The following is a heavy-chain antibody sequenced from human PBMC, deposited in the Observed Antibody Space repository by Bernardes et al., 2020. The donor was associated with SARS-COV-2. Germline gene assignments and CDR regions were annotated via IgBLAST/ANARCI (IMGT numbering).Heavy chain of an antibody. CDR2: IYSGGST. D-gene: IGHD3-22*01. J-gene: IGHJ3*02. CDR1: GFTLSRNY. CDR3: ATIPYYYDSSGYYSYDAFDI. Sequence: GYLSPSRAASGFTLSRNYMSWVRQAPGKGLEWVSVIYSGGSTYYADSVKGRFTIPRDNSKNTLYLQMNSLRAEDTAVYYCATIPYYYDSSGYYSYDAFDIWGQGTMVTVSS. V-gene: IGHV3-53*01.